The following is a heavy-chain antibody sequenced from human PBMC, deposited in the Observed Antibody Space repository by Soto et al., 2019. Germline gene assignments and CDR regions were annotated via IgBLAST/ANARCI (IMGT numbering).Heavy chain of an antibody. CDR1: GGSFSGYY. CDR3: ARRRPHIVVVVAATLGWFDP. J-gene: IGHJ5*02. Sequence: QVQLQQWGAGLLKPSETLSLTCAVYGGSFSGYYWSWISQPPGKGLEWIGEINHSGSTNYNPSLKSRVTISVDTSKNQFSLKLSSVTAADTAVYYCARRRPHIVVVVAATLGWFDPWGQGTLVTVSS. CDR2: INHSGST. D-gene: IGHD2-15*01. V-gene: IGHV4-34*01.